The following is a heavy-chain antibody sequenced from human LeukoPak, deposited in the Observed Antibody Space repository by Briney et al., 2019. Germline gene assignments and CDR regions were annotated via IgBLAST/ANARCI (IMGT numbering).Heavy chain of an antibody. D-gene: IGHD3-3*01. CDR1: GFTFSNYG. CDR3: ARGARRITIFGRGNYYYMDV. Sequence: ASMKVSCKASGFTFSNYGFSWVRQAPGQGLEWMGWISASNGNTNYAQKFQGRVTITRNTSISTAYMELSSLRSEDTAVYYCARGARRITIFGRGNYYYMDVWGKGTTVTVSS. J-gene: IGHJ6*03. V-gene: IGHV1-18*01. CDR2: ISASNGNT.